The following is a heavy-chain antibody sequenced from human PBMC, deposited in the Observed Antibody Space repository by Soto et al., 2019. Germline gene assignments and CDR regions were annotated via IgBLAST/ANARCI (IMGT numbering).Heavy chain of an antibody. CDR2: IYHSGST. CDR3: ASVRAEYYYAMDV. D-gene: IGHD3-10*02. CDR1: GGSISSSNW. Sequence: QVQLQESGPGLVKPSGTLSLTCAVSGGSISSSNWWSWVRQPPGKGLEGMGEIYHSGSTNYNPSLLSSVSISVDKTKNQFSLKLRSVTAVDTAVYSCASVRAEYYYAMDVWGQGTTVTVSS. J-gene: IGHJ6*02. V-gene: IGHV4-4*02.